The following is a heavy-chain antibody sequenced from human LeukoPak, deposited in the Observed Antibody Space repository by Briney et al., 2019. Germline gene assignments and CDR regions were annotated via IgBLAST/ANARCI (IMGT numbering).Heavy chain of an antibody. Sequence: GGSLRLSCAASGFTFSSYSMNWVRQAPGKGLEWVSSISSSSSYIYYADSVKGRFTISRDNAKNSLYLQMNSLRAEDTAVYYCARFPRLIWNYAIGDAFDIWGQGTMVTVSS. J-gene: IGHJ3*02. CDR1: GFTFSSYS. CDR2: ISSSSSYI. CDR3: ARFPRLIWNYAIGDAFDI. D-gene: IGHD1-7*01. V-gene: IGHV3-21*01.